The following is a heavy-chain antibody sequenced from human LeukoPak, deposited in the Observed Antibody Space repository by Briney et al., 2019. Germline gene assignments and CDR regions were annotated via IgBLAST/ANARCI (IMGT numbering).Heavy chain of an antibody. CDR3: TRLQDSGADFDY. V-gene: IGHV4-4*07. CDR1: GGSISSYY. J-gene: IGHJ4*02. CDR2: IYTSGST. Sequence: SETLSLTCTVSGGSISSYYWSWIRQPAGKGLEWIGRIYTSGSTNYNPSLKSRVTMSVDTSKNQFSLKLSSVTAADTAVYYCTRLQDSGADFDYWGQGTLVTVSS.